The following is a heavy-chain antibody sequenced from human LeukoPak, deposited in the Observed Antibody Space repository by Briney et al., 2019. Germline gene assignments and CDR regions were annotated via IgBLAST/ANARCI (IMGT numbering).Heavy chain of an antibody. Sequence: ASVKVSCKASGYTFTSYYMHWVRQAPGQGLEWMGIINPSGGSTSYAQKLQGRVTMTTDTSTSTAYMELRSLRSDDTAVYYCARSDYGDYARFDPWGQGTLVTVSS. CDR3: ARSDYGDYARFDP. J-gene: IGHJ5*02. CDR2: INPSGGST. V-gene: IGHV1-46*01. D-gene: IGHD4-17*01. CDR1: GYTFTSYY.